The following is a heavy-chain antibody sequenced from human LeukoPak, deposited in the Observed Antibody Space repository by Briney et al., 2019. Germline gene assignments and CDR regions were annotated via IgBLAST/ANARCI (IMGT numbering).Heavy chain of an antibody. CDR2: IIPILGIA. CDR3: ARGYDFWSGDVAVD. CDR1: GGTFSSYA. D-gene: IGHD3-3*01. Sequence: SVKVSCKASGGTFSSYAISWVRQAPGQGLEWMGRIIPILGIANYAQKFQGKVTITADKSTSTAYMELSSLRSEDTAVYYCARGYDFWSGDVAVDWGQGTLVTVSS. J-gene: IGHJ4*02. V-gene: IGHV1-69*04.